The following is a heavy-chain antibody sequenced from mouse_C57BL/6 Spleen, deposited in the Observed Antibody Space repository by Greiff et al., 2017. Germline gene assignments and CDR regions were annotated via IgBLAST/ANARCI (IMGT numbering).Heavy chain of an antibody. Sequence: VQLVESGAELVKPGASVKISCKASGYAFSSYWMNWVKQRPGKGLEWIGQIYPGDGDTNYNGKFKGKATLTADKSSSTAYMQLSSLTSEDSAVYFCAPDSSGSPWFAYWGQGTLVTVSA. CDR3: APDSSGSPWFAY. V-gene: IGHV1-80*01. J-gene: IGHJ3*01. CDR2: IYPGDGDT. CDR1: GYAFSSYW. D-gene: IGHD3-2*02.